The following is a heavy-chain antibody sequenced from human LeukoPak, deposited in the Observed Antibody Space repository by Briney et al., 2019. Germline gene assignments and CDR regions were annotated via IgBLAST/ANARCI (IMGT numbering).Heavy chain of an antibody. CDR3: ARHPSGIAARPTHFDY. J-gene: IGHJ4*02. D-gene: IGHD6-6*01. V-gene: IGHV4-39*01. CDR1: GGSVTSSGYY. CDR2: IYYSGST. Sequence: PSETLSLTCTVSGGSVTSSGYYWGWIRQPPGKGLEWIGSIYYSGSTYYNPSLKSRVTISVDTSKNQFSLKLSSVTAADTAVYYCARHPSGIAARPTHFDYWGQGTLVTVSS.